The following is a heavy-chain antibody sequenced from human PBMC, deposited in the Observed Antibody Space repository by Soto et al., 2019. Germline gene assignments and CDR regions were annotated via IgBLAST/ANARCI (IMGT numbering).Heavy chain of an antibody. J-gene: IGHJ4*02. D-gene: IGHD5-18*01. CDR1: GGSISSSY. CDR3: AGDSYGSYFDY. CDR2: IYYSGST. Sequence: SETLSLTCTVSGGSISSSYWSWIRQPPGKGLEWIGYIYYSGSTNYNPSLKSRVTISVDTSKNQFSLKLSSVTAADTAVYYCAGDSYGSYFDYWGQGTLVTSPQ. V-gene: IGHV4-59*01.